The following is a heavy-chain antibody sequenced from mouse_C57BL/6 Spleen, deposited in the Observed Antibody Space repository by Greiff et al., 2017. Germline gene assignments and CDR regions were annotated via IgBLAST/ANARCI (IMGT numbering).Heavy chain of an antibody. V-gene: IGHV1-69*01. CDR1: GYTFTSYW. CDR3: ARSGGQLAMDY. J-gene: IGHJ4*01. D-gene: IGHD4-1*02. Sequence: QVQLQQPGAELVMPGASVKLSCKASGYTFTSYWMHWVKQRPGQGLEWIGEIDPSDSYTNYNQKFKGKSTLTVDKASSTAYMQLSSLTSGDSAVYYCARSGGQLAMDYWGQGTSVTVSS. CDR2: IDPSDSYT.